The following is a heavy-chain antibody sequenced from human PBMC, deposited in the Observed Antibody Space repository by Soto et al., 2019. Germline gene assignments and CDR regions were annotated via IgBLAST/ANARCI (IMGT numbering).Heavy chain of an antibody. Sequence: LRLSCAASGFTFSSYGMHWVRQAPGKGREWVAVIWYDGSNKYYADSVKGRFTISRDNSKNTLYLQMNSLRAEDTAVYYCARAYSSGWYGAFDIWGQGTMVTVSS. V-gene: IGHV3-33*01. CDR2: IWYDGSNK. CDR3: ARAYSSGWYGAFDI. D-gene: IGHD6-19*01. J-gene: IGHJ3*02. CDR1: GFTFSSYG.